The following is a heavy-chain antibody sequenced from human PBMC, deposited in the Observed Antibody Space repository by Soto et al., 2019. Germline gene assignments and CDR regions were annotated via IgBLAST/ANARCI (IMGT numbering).Heavy chain of an antibody. CDR1: GFTFSDRY. J-gene: IGHJ4*02. D-gene: IGHD3-16*01. CDR2: TKDKANSYTT. CDR3: TIEGAYPGPDFDY. Sequence: GSLRLSCAASGFTFSDRYMDWVRQAPGKGLEWVGRTKDKANSYTTEYAASVKGRFTISRDDSRNSVYLQMNSLKTDDTAVYYCTIEGAYPGPDFDYWGQGALVTVSS. V-gene: IGHV3-72*01.